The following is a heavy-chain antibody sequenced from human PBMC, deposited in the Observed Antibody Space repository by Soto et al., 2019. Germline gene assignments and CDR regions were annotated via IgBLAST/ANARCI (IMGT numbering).Heavy chain of an antibody. CDR2: IKQDGSEK. J-gene: IGHJ4*02. D-gene: IGHD3-22*01. V-gene: IGHV3-7*01. Sequence: EVQLVESGGGLVQPGGSQRLSCAASGFTFSNYWMTWVRQAPGKGLEWVANIKQDGSEKYYVDSVKGRFTISRYNAKNSLYLQMNSLSPEDTAVFYCARSPSLTTFDYWGQGTLVTVSS. CDR3: ARSPSLTTFDY. CDR1: GFTFSNYW.